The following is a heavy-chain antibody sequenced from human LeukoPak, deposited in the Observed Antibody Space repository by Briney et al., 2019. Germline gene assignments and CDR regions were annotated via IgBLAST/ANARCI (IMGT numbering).Heavy chain of an antibody. Sequence: GGSLRLSCAASGFTFSNYWMSWVRQAPGKGLEWVANIKQDGSEEYYVDSVKDRFTISRDNAKNSLYLQMNSLRAEDTAVYYCANRLTTYYFDYWGQGTLVTVSS. J-gene: IGHJ4*02. V-gene: IGHV3-7*05. CDR3: ANRLTTYYFDY. CDR1: GFTFSNYW. D-gene: IGHD2/OR15-2a*01. CDR2: IKQDGSEE.